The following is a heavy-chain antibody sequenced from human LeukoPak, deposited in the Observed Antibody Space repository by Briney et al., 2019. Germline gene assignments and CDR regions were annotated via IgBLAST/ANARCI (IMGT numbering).Heavy chain of an antibody. Sequence: SETLSLTCAVYGGSFSGYYWSWIRQPPGKGLEWIGEINHSGSTNYNPSLKSRVTISVDTSKNQFSLKLSSVTAANTAVYYCVRDRRLRFLEWLSYFDYWGQGTLVTVSS. J-gene: IGHJ4*02. CDR3: VRDRRLRFLEWLSYFDY. CDR2: INHSGST. D-gene: IGHD3-3*01. CDR1: GGSFSGYY. V-gene: IGHV4-34*01.